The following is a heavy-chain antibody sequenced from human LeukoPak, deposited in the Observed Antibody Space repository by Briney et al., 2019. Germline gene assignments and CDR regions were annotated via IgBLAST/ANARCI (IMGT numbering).Heavy chain of an antibody. CDR3: ARDPPGRPYSRSSYG. Sequence: SVKVSCKASGGTFSSYAISWVRQAPGQGLEWMGGIIPMFGTANYAQKFQGRVTITADKSTSTAYMELSSLRSEDTAVYYCARDPPGRPYSRSSYGWGQGTLVTVSS. D-gene: IGHD6-6*01. V-gene: IGHV1-69*06. J-gene: IGHJ4*02. CDR1: GGTFSSYA. CDR2: IIPMFGTA.